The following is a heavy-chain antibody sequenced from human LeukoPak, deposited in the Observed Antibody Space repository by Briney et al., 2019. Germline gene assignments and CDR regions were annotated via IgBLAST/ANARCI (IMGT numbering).Heavy chain of an antibody. CDR3: ARDRTHDYGDYGRYFDL. Sequence: GRSLRFSCAASGFSFTYYAMHWVRQAPGKGLEWVAVISNDGSNKYYADSVKGRFTISRDNSKNTLYLQMNSLRAEDTAVYYCARDRTHDYGDYGRYFDLWGRGALVTVSS. V-gene: IGHV3-30*04. CDR1: GFSFTYYA. D-gene: IGHD4-17*01. J-gene: IGHJ2*01. CDR2: ISNDGSNK.